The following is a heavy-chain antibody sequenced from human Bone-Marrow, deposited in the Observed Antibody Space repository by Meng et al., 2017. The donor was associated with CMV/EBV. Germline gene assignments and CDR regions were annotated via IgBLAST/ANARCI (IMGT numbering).Heavy chain of an antibody. CDR2: INPNSGGT. CDR1: GYTFTGYY. D-gene: IGHD3-3*01. J-gene: IGHJ6*02. Sequence: ASVKVSCKASGYTFTGYYMHCVRQAPGQGLEWMGWINPNSGGTNYSQKFQGRVTMTRDTSISTAYMEPSRLRSDDTAVYYCARTSLDPWSGYWVDDYYYGMDVWGQGTTVTVYS. CDR3: ARTSLDPWSGYWVDDYYYGMDV. V-gene: IGHV1-2*02.